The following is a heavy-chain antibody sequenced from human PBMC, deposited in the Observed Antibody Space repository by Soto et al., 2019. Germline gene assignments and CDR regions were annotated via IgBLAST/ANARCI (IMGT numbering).Heavy chain of an antibody. CDR3: ARGPGVGDYDSDPYYYYYYGMDV. CDR1: GGSTSSGGYY. V-gene: IGHV4-31*03. J-gene: IGHJ6*02. D-gene: IGHD4-17*01. Sequence: SETLSLTCTVSGGSTSSGGYYWSWIRQHPGKGLEWIGYIYYSGSTYYNPSLKSRVTISVDTSKNQFSLKLSSVTAADTAVYYCARGPGVGDYDSDPYYYYYYGMDVWGQGTTVTVSS. CDR2: IYYSGST.